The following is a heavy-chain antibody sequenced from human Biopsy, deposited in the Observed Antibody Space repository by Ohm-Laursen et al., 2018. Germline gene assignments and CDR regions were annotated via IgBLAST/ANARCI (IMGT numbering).Heavy chain of an antibody. V-gene: IGHV3-11*01. CDR3: ARDTRWSPYSMGV. CDR2: ISGGGTI. J-gene: IGHJ6*02. CDR1: GASFSGDY. D-gene: IGHD4-23*01. Sequence: LCLTCTVSGASFSGDYWSWIRQAPGRGLEWVSYISGGGTIYYGDSMKGRVTISRDNAKNSLYLQMHSLRAEDTAVYYCARDTRWSPYSMGVWGQGTTVTVSS.